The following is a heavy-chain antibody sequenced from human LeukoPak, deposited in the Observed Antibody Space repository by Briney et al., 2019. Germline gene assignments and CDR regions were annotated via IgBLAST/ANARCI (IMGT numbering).Heavy chain of an antibody. V-gene: IGHV4-4*09. CDR1: GGSISSYY. J-gene: IGHJ6*03. CDR2: IYTSGST. Sequence: SETLSLTCTVSGGSISSYYWSWIRQPPGKGLEWIGYIYTSGSTNYNPSLKSRVTISVYTAKNQFSLKLSSVTAADTAVYYCARRAGSYSIYYMDVWGKGTTVTVSS. CDR3: ARRAGSYSIYYMDV. D-gene: IGHD4-11*01.